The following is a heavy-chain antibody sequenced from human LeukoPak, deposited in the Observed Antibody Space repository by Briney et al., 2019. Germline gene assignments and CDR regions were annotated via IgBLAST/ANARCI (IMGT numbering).Heavy chain of an antibody. D-gene: IGHD5-12*01. J-gene: IGHJ6*03. CDR1: GGTFSSYA. Sequence: EASVKVSCKAPGGTFSSYAISWVRQAPGQGLEWMGGIIPIFGTANYAQKFQGRVTITADESTSTAYMELSSLRSEDTAVYYCARARNEWLWKDNYYYYYMDVWGKGTTVTVSS. V-gene: IGHV1-69*13. CDR2: IIPIFGTA. CDR3: ARARNEWLWKDNYYYYYMDV.